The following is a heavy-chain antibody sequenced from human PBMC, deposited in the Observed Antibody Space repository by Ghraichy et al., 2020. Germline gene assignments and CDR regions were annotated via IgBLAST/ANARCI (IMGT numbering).Heavy chain of an antibody. CDR1: GFTFSNHA. D-gene: IGHD2-8*02. Sequence: GGSLRLSCAASGFTFSNHAMHWVHQAPGKGLESLSAISSDGNRVYYADSVRGRFTISRDNSKNTLYFQMGSLTPEDTAVYFCAGWTGVVYDYWGQGTLVTVSS. V-gene: IGHV3-64*02. CDR3: AGWTGVVYDY. CDR2: ISSDGNRV. J-gene: IGHJ4*02.